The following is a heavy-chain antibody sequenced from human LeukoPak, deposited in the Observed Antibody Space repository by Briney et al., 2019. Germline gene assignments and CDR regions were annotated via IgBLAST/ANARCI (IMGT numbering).Heavy chain of an antibody. J-gene: IGHJ6*03. CDR2: ISSSSSYI. CDR3: ARDQTTIVPGPYYYYYMDV. Sequence: GGSLRLSCAASGFTLSNYNMNWVRQAPGKGLEWVSSISSSSSYIYYADSVKGRFTISRDNAKNSLYLQMNSLRAEDTAVYYCARDQTTIVPGPYYYYYMDVWGKGTTVTVSS. V-gene: IGHV3-21*01. D-gene: IGHD3-22*01. CDR1: GFTLSNYN.